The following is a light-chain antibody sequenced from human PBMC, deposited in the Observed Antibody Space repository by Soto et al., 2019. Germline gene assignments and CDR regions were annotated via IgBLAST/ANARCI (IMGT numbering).Light chain of an antibody. V-gene: IGKV3-11*01. J-gene: IGKJ4*01. CDR3: QHRSNWPLT. CDR1: HSVGSD. Sequence: EIVLTQSPATLSLSPGERATLSCRASHSVGSDLAWYRQKPGQAPRLLIYDASNRDTGIPARFSGSGAGTECTLTISSLEPEDVAIYYCQHRSNWPLTFGGGTQVDIK. CDR2: DAS.